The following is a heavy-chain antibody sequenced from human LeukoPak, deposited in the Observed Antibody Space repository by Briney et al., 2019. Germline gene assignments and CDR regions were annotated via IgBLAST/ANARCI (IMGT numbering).Heavy chain of an antibody. D-gene: IGHD3-3*01. CDR1: GFTFGDYA. CDR2: IRSKAYGGTT. V-gene: IGHV3-49*04. Sequence: PGGPLRLSCTASGFTFGDYAMSWVRQAPGKGLEWVGFIRSKAYGGTTEYAASVKGRFTISRDDSKSIAYLQMNSLKTEDTAVYYCTGRFLEWLLYSDYWGQGTLVTVSS. CDR3: TGRFLEWLLYSDY. J-gene: IGHJ4*02.